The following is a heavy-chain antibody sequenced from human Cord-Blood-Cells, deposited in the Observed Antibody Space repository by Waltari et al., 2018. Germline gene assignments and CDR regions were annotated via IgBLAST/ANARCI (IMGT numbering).Heavy chain of an antibody. D-gene: IGHD2-15*01. V-gene: IGHV1-24*01. CDR2: FDPEDGET. CDR3: ATDCSGGSCYDAFDI. CDR1: GSTLTELS. Sequence: QVQLVQSGAEVKKPGASVKVSCKVSGSTLTELSMHWVLRAPGKGLEWMGGFDPEDGETIYAQKFQGRVTMTEDTSTDTAYMELSSLRSEDTAVYYCATDCSGGSCYDAFDIWGQGTMVTVSS. J-gene: IGHJ3*02.